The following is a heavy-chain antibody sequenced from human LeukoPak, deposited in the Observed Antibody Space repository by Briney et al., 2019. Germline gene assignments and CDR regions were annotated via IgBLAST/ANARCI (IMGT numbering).Heavy chain of an antibody. CDR3: AKALLYSGYQVY. V-gene: IGHV3-23*01. J-gene: IGHJ4*02. CDR1: GFTFSSYA. Sequence: AGGSLRLSCAASGFTFSSYAMSWVRQAPGKGLEWVSAISGSGGGTYYADSVKGRFTISRDNSKNTLYLQMNSLRAEDTAVYYCAKALLYSGYQVYWGQGTLVTVSS. D-gene: IGHD5-12*01. CDR2: ISGSGGGT.